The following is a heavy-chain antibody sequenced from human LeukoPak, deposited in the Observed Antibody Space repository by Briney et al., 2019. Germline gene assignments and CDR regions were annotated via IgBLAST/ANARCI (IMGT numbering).Heavy chain of an antibody. D-gene: IGHD6-19*01. Sequence: SETLSLTCSVSGGSISGFYWSWIRQTPGKGLEWIAYIYPGGTIKYNPSLESRLTISVDTSKNQFSLKMRSVTATDTAVYYCARHSGMSVPGTRYNSYHMDVWGKGTTVTVSS. CDR2: IYPGGTI. J-gene: IGHJ6*03. V-gene: IGHV4-59*08. CDR1: GGSISGFY. CDR3: ARHSGMSVPGTRYNSYHMDV.